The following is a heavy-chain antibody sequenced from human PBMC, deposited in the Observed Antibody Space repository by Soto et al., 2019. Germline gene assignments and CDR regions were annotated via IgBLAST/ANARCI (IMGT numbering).Heavy chain of an antibody. V-gene: IGHV4-30-2*01. D-gene: IGHD5-12*01. CDR2: IYHSGST. J-gene: IGHJ4*02. Sequence: SETLSLTCAVSGASISSGGYSWSWIRQPPGKGLEWIGYIYHSGSTYYNPSLKSRVTISVDRSKNQFSLKLSSVTAADTAVYYCARSRDGYKPDFDYWGQGTLVTSPQ. CDR3: ARSRDGYKPDFDY. CDR1: GASISSGGYS.